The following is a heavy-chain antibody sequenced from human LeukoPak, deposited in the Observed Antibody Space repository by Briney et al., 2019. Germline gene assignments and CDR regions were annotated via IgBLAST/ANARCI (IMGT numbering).Heavy chain of an antibody. Sequence: PGGSLRLSCAASGFTFDDYAMHWVRQAPGKGRVWVSRINSDWITTSYADSVKGRFTISRDNAKNTLYLQMNSLRAEDTAVYYCARDMVAGGPYYWGQGTLVTASS. D-gene: IGHD6-19*01. CDR3: ARDMVAGGPYY. CDR1: GFTFDDYA. CDR2: INSDWITT. J-gene: IGHJ4*02. V-gene: IGHV3-74*01.